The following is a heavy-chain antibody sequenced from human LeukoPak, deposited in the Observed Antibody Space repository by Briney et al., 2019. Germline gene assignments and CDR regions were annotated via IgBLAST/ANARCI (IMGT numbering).Heavy chain of an antibody. CDR1: GFTFGSYA. Sequence: GGSLRLSCAASGFTFGSYAMNWVRQAPGKGLEWVASISNSGDSTFYADSAKGRFTISRDNSKTTVYLHMSSLRAEDTAIYYCAKGRIVDANFDYWGQGTLVTVSP. J-gene: IGHJ4*02. D-gene: IGHD3-16*02. CDR2: ISNSGDST. CDR3: AKGRIVDANFDY. V-gene: IGHV3-23*01.